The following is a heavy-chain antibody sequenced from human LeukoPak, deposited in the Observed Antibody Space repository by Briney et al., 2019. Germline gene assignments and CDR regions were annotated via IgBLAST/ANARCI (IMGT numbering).Heavy chain of an antibody. Sequence: SETLSLTCTVSGGSISSGSYYWSWIRQPAGKGLEWIGRIYTSGSTNYNPSLKSRVTISVDTSKNQFSLKLSSVTAADTAVYYCARDEGDTAMVGYYYYYMDVWGKGTTVTVSS. J-gene: IGHJ6*03. D-gene: IGHD5-18*01. CDR3: ARDEGDTAMVGYYYYYMDV. CDR2: IYTSGST. CDR1: GGSISSGSYY. V-gene: IGHV4-61*02.